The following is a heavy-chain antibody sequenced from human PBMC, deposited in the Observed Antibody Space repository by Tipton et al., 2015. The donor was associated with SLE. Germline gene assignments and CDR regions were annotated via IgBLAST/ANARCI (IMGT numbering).Heavy chain of an antibody. D-gene: IGHD6-13*01. CDR3: ARDPRSSWSLYYFDY. J-gene: IGHJ4*02. CDR2: IYYSGST. Sequence: TLSLTCTVSGGSISSSSYYWGWIRQPPGKGLQWIGSIYYSGSTYYNPSLKSRVTISVDTSKSQFSLKLSSVTAADTAIYYCARDPRSSWSLYYFDYWGQGTLVTVSS. V-gene: IGHV4-39*07. CDR1: GGSISSSSYY.